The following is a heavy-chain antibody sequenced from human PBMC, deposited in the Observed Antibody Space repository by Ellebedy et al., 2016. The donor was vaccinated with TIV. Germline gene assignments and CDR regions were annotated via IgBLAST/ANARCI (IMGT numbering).Heavy chain of an antibody. J-gene: IGHJ4*02. CDR3: ASPPGVVAL. Sequence: GESLKISCAGSGFTFTFYWMSWVRQAPGKGLEWVANINKDGSEQFYVDSVKGRFTISRDNAKNSLYLQMNSLRAEDTAVYYCASPPGVVALWGQGTLVTVSS. CDR1: GFTFTFYW. CDR2: INKDGSEQ. D-gene: IGHD3-10*01. V-gene: IGHV3-7*03.